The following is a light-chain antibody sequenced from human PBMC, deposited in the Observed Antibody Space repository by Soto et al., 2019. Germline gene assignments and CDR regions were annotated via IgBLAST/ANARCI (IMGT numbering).Light chain of an antibody. CDR3: QAYDYSLTASV. V-gene: IGLV1-40*01. CDR1: NSNIGAGYD. CDR2: GNR. J-gene: IGLJ3*02. Sequence: QSVLTQPPSVSGAPGQRVTISCTGSNSNIGAGYDVHWYQQLPGAAPKLVIFGNRNRPSGVPERFSGSKSGTSASLAITGLQAEDEADYYCQAYDYSLTASVFGGGTKLTVL.